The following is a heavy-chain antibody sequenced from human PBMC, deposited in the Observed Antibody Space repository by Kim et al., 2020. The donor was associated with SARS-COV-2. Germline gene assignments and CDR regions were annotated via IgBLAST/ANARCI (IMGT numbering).Heavy chain of an antibody. Sequence: GALRLSCAASEFTVSSNYMSWVRQAPGKGLEWVSVIYSGGSTYYADSVKGRFTISRDNSKNTLYLQMNSLRAEDTAVYYCARDFADYYFDYWGQGTLVT. D-gene: IGHD2-21*01. CDR1: EFTVSSNY. CDR2: IYSGGST. CDR3: ARDFADYYFDY. V-gene: IGHV3-66*01. J-gene: IGHJ4*02.